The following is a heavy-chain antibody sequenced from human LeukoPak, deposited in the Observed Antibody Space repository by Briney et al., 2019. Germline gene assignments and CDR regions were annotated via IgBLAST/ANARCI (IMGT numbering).Heavy chain of an antibody. CDR1: GFTFDDYG. Sequence: TGGSLRLSCAASGFTFDDYGMSWVRQAPGKGLEWVSGINWNGGSTGYADSVKGRFTISRDNAKNSLYLQMNSLRAEDTALYYCARLYSGSYGGAFDIWGQETMVTVSS. D-gene: IGHD1-26*01. V-gene: IGHV3-20*04. CDR3: ARLYSGSYGGAFDI. CDR2: INWNGGST. J-gene: IGHJ3*02.